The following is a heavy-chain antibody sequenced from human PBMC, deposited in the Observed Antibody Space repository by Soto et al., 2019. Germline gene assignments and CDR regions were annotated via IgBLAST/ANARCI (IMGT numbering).Heavy chain of an antibody. CDR3: ARESGTYDSSGPDAFDI. Sequence: QVQLVQSGAEVKKPGSSVTVSCKASGGTFSSYIINWVRQAPGQGLEWMGRIIPIVAIANYAQKFQGRVTITADKSTSTAYMEQSSLRSEDTAVYYCARESGTYDSSGPDAFDIWGQGTMVTVSS. J-gene: IGHJ3*02. CDR2: IIPIVAIA. V-gene: IGHV1-69*08. CDR1: GGTFSSYI. D-gene: IGHD3-22*01.